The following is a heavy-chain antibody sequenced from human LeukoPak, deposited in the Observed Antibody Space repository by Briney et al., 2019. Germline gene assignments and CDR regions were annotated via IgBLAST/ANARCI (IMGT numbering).Heavy chain of an antibody. J-gene: IGHJ4*02. Sequence: GGSLRLSCAASGFTFSSYAMHWVRQAPGKGLEWVAVISYDGSNKYYADSVKGRFTISRDNSKNTLYLQMNSLRAEDTAVYYCARDRYYMVRGVQPGAYWGQRTLVTVSS. V-gene: IGHV3-30*01. CDR1: GFTFSSYA. D-gene: IGHD3-10*01. CDR2: ISYDGSNK. CDR3: ARDRYYMVRGVQPGAY.